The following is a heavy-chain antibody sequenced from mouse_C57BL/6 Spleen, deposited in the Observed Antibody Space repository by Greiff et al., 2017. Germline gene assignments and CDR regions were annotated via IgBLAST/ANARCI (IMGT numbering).Heavy chain of an antibody. V-gene: IGHV2-2*01. Sequence: VKLMESGPGLVQPSQSLSITCTVSGFSLTSYGVHWVRQSPGKGLEWLGVIWSGGSTDYNAAFISRLSISKDNSKSQVFFKMNSLQADDTAIYYCARGSNAWFAYWGQGTLVTVSA. D-gene: IGHD2-5*01. CDR1: GFSLTSYG. CDR2: IWSGGST. CDR3: ARGSNAWFAY. J-gene: IGHJ3*01.